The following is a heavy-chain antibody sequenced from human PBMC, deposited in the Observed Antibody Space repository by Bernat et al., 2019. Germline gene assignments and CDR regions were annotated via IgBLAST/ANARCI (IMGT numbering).Heavy chain of an antibody. Sequence: QVRLVQSGSELKKPGASVKVSCKASGYIFSNYAMNWVRQAPGQGLEWMGWINTNTGNPMYAQGFTGRFVFSLDTSVSTAYLQISSPKAEDTAVYYCARVLAPDCSGGSCYSLGVDYWGQGTVVTVSS. J-gene: IGHJ4*02. D-gene: IGHD2-15*01. CDR1: GYIFSNYA. V-gene: IGHV7-4-1*02. CDR3: ARVLAPDCSGGSCYSLGVDY. CDR2: INTNTGNP.